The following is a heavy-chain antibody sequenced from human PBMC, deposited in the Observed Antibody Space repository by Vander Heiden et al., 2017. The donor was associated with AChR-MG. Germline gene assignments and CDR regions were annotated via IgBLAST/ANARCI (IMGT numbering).Heavy chain of an antibody. V-gene: IGHV3-53*01. Sequence: EVQLVESGGGLIQPGGSLRLSCTAPGFIVSNHYMCWGRQAPGRGLEWVSVIYSGGTTYYADSVKGRFTLSRDNSKNTLYLQNNSLRVEDTAVYYCARGRPTTAYYFDYWGQGTLVSVSS. CDR1: GFIVSNHY. D-gene: IGHD6-6*01. CDR2: IYSGGTT. CDR3: ARGRPTTAYYFDY. J-gene: IGHJ4*02.